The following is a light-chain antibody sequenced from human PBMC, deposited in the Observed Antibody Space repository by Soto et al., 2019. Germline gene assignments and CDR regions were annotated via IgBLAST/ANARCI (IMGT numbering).Light chain of an antibody. J-gene: IGKJ4*01. V-gene: IGKV3-15*01. CDR3: QQYHKWPPLT. CDR1: QSVGID. Sequence: EIVMTQSPGTLSVSPGERATLSCRASQSVGIDLAWYQQKPGQAPRLLIYRGSTRATGTPARFSGSGSGTEFTLTINSLQPEDLAVYYCQQYHKWPPLTFGGGTNVEIK. CDR2: RGS.